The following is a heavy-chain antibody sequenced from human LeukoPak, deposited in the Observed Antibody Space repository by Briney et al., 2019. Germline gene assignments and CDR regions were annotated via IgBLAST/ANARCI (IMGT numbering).Heavy chain of an antibody. V-gene: IGHV5-51*01. CDR1: GYSFTGNW. CDR2: IYPGDSDT. D-gene: IGHD3-9*01. Sequence: GESLKISCKGSGYSFTGNWIGWVRQMPGKGLEWMGIIYPGDSDTRYSPSFQGQVTISADKSISTAYLQWSSLKASDTAMYYCARALHYDILTGYFDYWGQGTLVTVSS. J-gene: IGHJ4*02. CDR3: ARALHYDILTGYFDY.